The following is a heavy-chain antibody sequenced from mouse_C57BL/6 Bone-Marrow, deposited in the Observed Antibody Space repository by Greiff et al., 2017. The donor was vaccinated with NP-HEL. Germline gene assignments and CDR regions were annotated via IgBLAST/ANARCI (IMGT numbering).Heavy chain of an antibody. CDR1: GYTFTSYT. J-gene: IGHJ2*01. V-gene: IGHV1-4*01. CDR3: ASITGRFDY. Sequence: LVESGAELARPGASVKMSCKASGYTFTSYTMHWVKQRPGQGLEWIGYINPSSGYTKYNQKFKDKATLTADKSSSTAYMQLSSLTSEDSAVYYCASITGRFDYWGQGTTLTVSS. CDR2: INPSSGYT. D-gene: IGHD4-1*01.